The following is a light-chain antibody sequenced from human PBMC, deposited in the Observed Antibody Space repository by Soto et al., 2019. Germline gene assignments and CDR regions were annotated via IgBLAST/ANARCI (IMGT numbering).Light chain of an antibody. CDR3: QQRSNWPPIT. CDR2: DAY. J-gene: IGKJ5*01. V-gene: IGKV3-11*01. CDR1: QSVSSY. Sequence: EIVLTQSPATLSLSPGERATLSCRASQSVSSYLAWYQQRPGQAPRLLLYDAYNRATGIPARFSGSGSGTDFTLTISSLEPEDFAVYYCQQRSNWPPITFGQWTRLEIK.